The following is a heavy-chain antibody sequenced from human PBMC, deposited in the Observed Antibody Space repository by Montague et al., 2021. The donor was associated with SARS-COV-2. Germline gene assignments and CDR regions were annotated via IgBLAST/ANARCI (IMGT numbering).Heavy chain of an antibody. CDR1: GGSFSNKY. D-gene: IGHD1-26*01. CDR3: ARGLMSGSYYLGLDY. J-gene: IGHJ4*01. Sequence: SETLSLTCAVYGGSFSNKYWTWIRQPPGKGLEWIGEINHTRSTNYKPSLKRRVTISVDTSKNQFSLKVSSVTAADTAVYFCARGLMSGSYYLGLDYWGHGTLVTVSS. V-gene: IGHV4-34*01. CDR2: INHTRST.